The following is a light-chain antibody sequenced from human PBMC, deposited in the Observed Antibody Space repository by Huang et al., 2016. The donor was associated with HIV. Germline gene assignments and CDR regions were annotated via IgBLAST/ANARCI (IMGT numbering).Light chain of an antibody. CDR2: EAS. CDR3: MQSIQPAT. J-gene: IGKJ1*01. V-gene: IGKV2D-29*01. CDR1: QSLLHTDGRTY. Sequence: DVVMTQIPLSLSVTPGQPASISCKSSQSLLHTDGRTYLYWYLQKPGKAPKLLFYEASSRFSGVPDRFNGSGSGTDFTLKISRVEAEDAGVYYCMQSIQPATFGQGTKVEI.